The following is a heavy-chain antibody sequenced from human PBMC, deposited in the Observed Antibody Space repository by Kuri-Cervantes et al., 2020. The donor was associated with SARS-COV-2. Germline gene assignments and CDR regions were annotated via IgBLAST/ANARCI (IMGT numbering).Heavy chain of an antibody. V-gene: IGHV4-4*07. D-gene: IGHD3-10*01. CDR3: ARQGTSFTMIRGVKTRVPNWFDS. J-gene: IGHJ5*01. CDR2: IYTNGST. CDR1: GSSISSYY. Sequence: GSLRLSWAASGSSISSYYWSWIRQPAGKGLEWVGRIYTNGSTNYNPTLQSRVTMTVNTSKNQSSLKLSSVTAADTAVYYCARQGTSFTMIRGVKTRVPNWFDSWGQETRVTVSS.